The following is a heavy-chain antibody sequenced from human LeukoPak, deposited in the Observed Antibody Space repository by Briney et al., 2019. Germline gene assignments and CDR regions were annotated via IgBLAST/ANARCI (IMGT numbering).Heavy chain of an antibody. CDR1: GFTFSSYA. Sequence: PGGSLRLSCAASGFTFSSYAMSWVRQAPGKGLEWVSAISGSGGSTYYADSVKGRFTIPRDNSKNTLYLQMNSLRAEDTAVYYCAKDTWYSSSWYGEDYGMDVWGQGTTVTVSS. CDR2: ISGSGGST. J-gene: IGHJ6*02. CDR3: AKDTWYSSSWYGEDYGMDV. D-gene: IGHD6-13*01. V-gene: IGHV3-23*01.